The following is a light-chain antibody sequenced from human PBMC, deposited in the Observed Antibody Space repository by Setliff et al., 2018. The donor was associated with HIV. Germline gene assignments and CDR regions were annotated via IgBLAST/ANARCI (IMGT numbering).Light chain of an antibody. V-gene: IGLV1-44*01. CDR1: SSNIGSNI. Sequence: RVTISCSGSSSNIGSNIVNWYQHLPGTAPKLLIYRNNQRPSGVPDRFSGSKSGTSASLAISGLQSEDEADYYYATWDDSLNGNVFGSGTKVTVL. CDR2: RNN. J-gene: IGLJ1*01. CDR3: ATWDDSLNGNV.